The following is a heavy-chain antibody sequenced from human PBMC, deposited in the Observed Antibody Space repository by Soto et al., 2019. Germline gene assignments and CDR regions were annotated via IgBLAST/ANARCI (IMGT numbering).Heavy chain of an antibody. Sequence: QVQLVQSGAEVKKPGASVKVSCKASGYTFTSYGISWVRQAPGQGLEWMGWISAYNGNTNYAQKLQGRVTMTTDTSTSTAYMELRSLRSDDTAVYYCARDSGGDIVLVPAAIESDSSSWYYPSYYYYGMDVW. CDR3: ARDSGGDIVLVPAAIESDSSSWYYPSYYYYGMDV. J-gene: IGHJ6*01. D-gene: IGHD2-2*01. CDR2: ISAYNGNT. V-gene: IGHV1-18*01. CDR1: GYTFTSYG.